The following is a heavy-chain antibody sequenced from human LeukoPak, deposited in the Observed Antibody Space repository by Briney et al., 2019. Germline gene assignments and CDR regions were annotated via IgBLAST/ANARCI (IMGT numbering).Heavy chain of an antibody. CDR3: ARGRRIVVPAASQVDP. D-gene: IGHD2-2*01. V-gene: IGHV1-2*02. CDR1: GYTFTGYY. J-gene: IGHJ5*02. Sequence: ASVKVSCKASGYTFTGYYMHWVRQPPAQALEWMGWINPNSGGTNYAQKFRGRVTMTRDTSISTAYMELSRLRSDDTAVYYCARGRRIVVPAASQVDPWGQGTLVTVSS. CDR2: INPNSGGT.